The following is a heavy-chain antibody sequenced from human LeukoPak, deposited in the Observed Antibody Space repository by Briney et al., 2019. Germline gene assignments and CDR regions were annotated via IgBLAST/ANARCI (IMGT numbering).Heavy chain of an antibody. CDR2: ISGSGGST. D-gene: IGHD7-27*01. V-gene: IGHV3-23*01. Sequence: GGSLRLSCAASGFTFSSYAMSWVRQAPGKGLEWVSAISGSGGSTYYADSVKGRSTISRDNSKNTLYLQMNSLRAEDTAVYYCAKPLTGDDAFDIWGQGTMVTVSS. CDR3: AKPLTGDDAFDI. CDR1: GFTFSSYA. J-gene: IGHJ3*02.